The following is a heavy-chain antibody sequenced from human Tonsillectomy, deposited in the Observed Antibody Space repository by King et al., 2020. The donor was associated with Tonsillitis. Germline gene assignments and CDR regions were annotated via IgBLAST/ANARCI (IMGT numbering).Heavy chain of an antibody. CDR3: VRDNWGMHD. D-gene: IGHD7-27*01. Sequence: VQLVESGGGLVQPGGSLTLSCAASGFIFSNYWMHWVRQGPGKGLEWVAHINNDGSGTTYADSVEGRFTISRDNAKSTLHLQMNSLRDEDMAVYYCVRDNWGMHDWGQGTLITVSS. V-gene: IGHV3-74*01. J-gene: IGHJ4*01. CDR1: GFIFSNYW. CDR2: INNDGSGT.